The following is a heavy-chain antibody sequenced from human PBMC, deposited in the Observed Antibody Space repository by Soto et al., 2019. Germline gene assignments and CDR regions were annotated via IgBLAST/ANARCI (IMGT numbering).Heavy chain of an antibody. J-gene: IGHJ4*02. CDR3: ARGPDIVVVTADFDY. Sequence: QVQLVESGGGVVQPGRSLRLSCAASGFTFSGYAMHWVRQAPGKGLEWVAVISYDGSNKYYADSVKGRFTISRDNSKNTLYLQMNSLGAEDTAVYYCARGPDIVVVTADFDYWGQGTLVTVSS. CDR1: GFTFSGYA. D-gene: IGHD2-21*02. CDR2: ISYDGSNK. V-gene: IGHV3-30-3*01.